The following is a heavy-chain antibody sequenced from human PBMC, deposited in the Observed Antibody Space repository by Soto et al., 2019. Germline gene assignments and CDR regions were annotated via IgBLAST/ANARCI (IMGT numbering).Heavy chain of an antibody. Sequence: QVQLQESGPGLVKPSQTLSLTCTVSGGSISRCDYYWSWIRQPPGMGLEWVGYIYYSGSTYYNPSLKSRVTISVVTYTYQFSLKLSSVTAADTAVYYCARDGSSWYYYYGMDVWGQGTTVTVSS. J-gene: IGHJ6*02. CDR1: GGSISRCDYY. CDR3: ARDGSSWYYYYGMDV. D-gene: IGHD6-13*01. CDR2: IYYSGST. V-gene: IGHV4-30-4*01.